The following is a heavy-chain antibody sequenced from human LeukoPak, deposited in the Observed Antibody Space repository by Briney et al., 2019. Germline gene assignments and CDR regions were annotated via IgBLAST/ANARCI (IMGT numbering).Heavy chain of an antibody. CDR2: MNPNSGNT. Sequence: GASVKVSCKTSGYIFTSYDINWVRQATGQGLEWMGWMNPNSGNTGYAQKFQGRVTITRNTSISTAYMELSSLRSEDAAVYYCARVRPLVAAWWFDPWGQGTLVTVSS. V-gene: IGHV1-8*03. D-gene: IGHD2-2*01. CDR3: ARVRPLVAAWWFDP. CDR1: GYIFTSYD. J-gene: IGHJ5*02.